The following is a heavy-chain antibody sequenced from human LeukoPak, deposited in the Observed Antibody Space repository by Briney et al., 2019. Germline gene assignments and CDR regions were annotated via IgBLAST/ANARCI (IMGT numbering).Heavy chain of an antibody. V-gene: IGHV1-18*01. CDR2: ISAYSGNT. J-gene: IGHJ1*01. Sequence: SVKVSCKASGYTFTNYGITWVRQAPGQGLEWMGWISAYSGNTNYVQKFQGRVTMATDASTSTAYMELRSLRSDDTAVYYCARDIATVVHQDWGQGTLVTVSS. CDR3: ARDIATVVHQD. D-gene: IGHD2-2*01. CDR1: GYTFTNYG.